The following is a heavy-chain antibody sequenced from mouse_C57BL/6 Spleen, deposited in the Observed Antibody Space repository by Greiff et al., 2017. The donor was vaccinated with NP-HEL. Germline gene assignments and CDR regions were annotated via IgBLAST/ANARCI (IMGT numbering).Heavy chain of an antibody. Sequence: VQLVESGAELVRPGSSVKLSCKASGYTFTSYWLHWVKQRPIQGLEWIGNIDPSDSETHYNQKFKDKATLTVDKSSSTAYMQLSSLTSEDSAVYYCARTDGYDYAFDYWGQGTTLTVSS. CDR1: GYTFTSYW. V-gene: IGHV1-52*01. CDR3: ARTDGYDYAFDY. CDR2: IDPSDSET. J-gene: IGHJ2*01. D-gene: IGHD2-4*01.